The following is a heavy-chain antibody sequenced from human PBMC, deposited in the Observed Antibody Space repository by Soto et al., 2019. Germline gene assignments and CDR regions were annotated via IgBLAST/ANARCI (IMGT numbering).Heavy chain of an antibody. D-gene: IGHD2-2*01. CDR1: GFTFEDSG. Sequence: GGSLRLSCEASGFTFEDSGMSWVRQAPGQGLEWVSGINWSGDNTGYADSVKGRFTISRENAKNSLYLQMNSLRAEDTAFYYCARAAGYCNNTSCFYFFDYWGQGA. V-gene: IGHV3-20*04. CDR2: INWSGDNT. CDR3: ARAAGYCNNTSCFYFFDY. J-gene: IGHJ4*02.